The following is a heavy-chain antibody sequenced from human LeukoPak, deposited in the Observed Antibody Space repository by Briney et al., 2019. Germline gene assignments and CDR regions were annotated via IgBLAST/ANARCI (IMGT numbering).Heavy chain of an antibody. V-gene: IGHV1-46*01. CDR1: GYTFTSYY. CDR3: ARARAYYMDV. D-gene: IGHD3-10*01. Sequence: ASVKVSCKASGYTFTSYYMHWVRQAPGQGLEWMGIINPSGGSTSYAQKFQGRVTMTRDTSISTAYMELSRLRSDDTAVYYCARARAYYMDVWGKGTTVTVSS. CDR2: INPSGGST. J-gene: IGHJ6*03.